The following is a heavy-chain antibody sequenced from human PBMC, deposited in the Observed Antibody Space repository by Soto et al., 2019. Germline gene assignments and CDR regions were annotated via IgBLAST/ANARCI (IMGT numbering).Heavy chain of an antibody. CDR2: INHTGHN. J-gene: IGHJ4*02. V-gene: IGHV4-34*01. CDR1: GVAFYAHY. CDR3: ARSGHLFDS. D-gene: IGHD3-10*01. Sequence: SETLSLTCAVYGVAFYAHYWSWIRQPPGKGLEWIGEINHTGHNNYNPSLKSRVTVSVDTSKNQFSLKLGSVTAADTAVYYCARSGHLFDSWGQGILVT.